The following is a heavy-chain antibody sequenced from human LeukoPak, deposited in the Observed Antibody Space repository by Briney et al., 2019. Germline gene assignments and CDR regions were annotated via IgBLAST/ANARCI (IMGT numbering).Heavy chain of an antibody. J-gene: IGHJ4*03. CDR1: GGSFSRYY. V-gene: IGHV4-34*01. CDR2: IDHRGDT. CDR3: ARGATISETGYFDY. D-gene: IGHD5-24*01. Sequence: PSETLSLTCAVYGGSFSRYYWSWIRQSPGKGLEWIAEIDHRGDTNYNPSVKSRVTISVDTSKNQFSLKVRSLSAADTAVYYCARGATISETGYFDYWGQGTLVTVSS.